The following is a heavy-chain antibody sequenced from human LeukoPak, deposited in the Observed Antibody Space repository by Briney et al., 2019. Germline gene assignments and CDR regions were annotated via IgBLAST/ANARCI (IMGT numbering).Heavy chain of an antibody. CDR3: ARASGSSGHYYYYMDV. Sequence: PSETLSLTCTVSGGSISSYYWSWIRQPPGKGLEWIGYIYYSGSTNYNPSLKSRVTISVDTSKNQFSLKLSSVTAADTAVYYCARASGSSGHYYYYMDVWGKGITVTVSS. CDR1: GGSISSYY. CDR2: IYYSGST. V-gene: IGHV4-59*01. J-gene: IGHJ6*03. D-gene: IGHD6-13*01.